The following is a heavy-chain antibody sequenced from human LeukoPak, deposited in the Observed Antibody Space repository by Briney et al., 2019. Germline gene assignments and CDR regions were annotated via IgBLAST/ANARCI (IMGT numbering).Heavy chain of an antibody. CDR1: GFTFSSYV. CDR3: AKGGDDILTAHQW. V-gene: IGHV3-23*01. CDR2: ITASGGDT. Sequence: GGSLRLSCAASGFTFSSYVMSWVRQTPGKGLQWVSTITASGGDTFYADSLKGRFTISRDNSENTLYLQMTSLRVEDTAVYYCAKGGDDILTAHQWWGRGTRVTASS. J-gene: IGHJ4*01. D-gene: IGHD3-9*01.